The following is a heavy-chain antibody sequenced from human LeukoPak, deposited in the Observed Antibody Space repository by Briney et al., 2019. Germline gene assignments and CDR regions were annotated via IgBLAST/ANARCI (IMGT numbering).Heavy chain of an antibody. CDR1: GFTFTSYD. V-gene: IGHV1-8*03. D-gene: IGHD2/OR15-2a*01. CDR2: MNPNSGNT. Sequence: TSVKVSCKASGFTFTSYDIYWVQQATGQGLEWIGWMNPNSGNTGYAQKFQGRVTITRKASISTAYMELSSLRSEDTAVYYCARAIDYYYYMDVWGKGTTVTVSS. J-gene: IGHJ6*03. CDR3: ARAIDYYYYMDV.